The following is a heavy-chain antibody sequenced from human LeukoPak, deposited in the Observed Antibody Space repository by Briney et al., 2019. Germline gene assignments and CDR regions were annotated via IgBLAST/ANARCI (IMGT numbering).Heavy chain of an antibody. J-gene: IGHJ4*02. CDR2: ISAYNGNT. V-gene: IGHV1-18*01. Sequence: ASVKVSCKPSGYTFTSYGISWVRQAPGQGLEWMGWISAYNGNTNYAQKLQGRATMTTDTSTSTAYMELRSLRSDDTAVYYCARDLDPLRGYSYGYEMNYFDYWGQGTLVTASS. CDR3: ARDLDPLRGYSYGYEMNYFDY. D-gene: IGHD5-18*01. CDR1: GYTFTSYG.